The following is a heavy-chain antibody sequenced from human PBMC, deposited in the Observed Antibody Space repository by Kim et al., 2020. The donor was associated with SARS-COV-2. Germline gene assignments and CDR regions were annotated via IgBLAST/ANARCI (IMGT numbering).Heavy chain of an antibody. D-gene: IGHD6-19*01. V-gene: IGHV3-30*04. CDR2: ISYDGSNK. CDR1: GFTFSSYA. J-gene: IGHJ1*01. Sequence: GGSLRLSCAASGFTFSSYAMHWVRQAPGKGLEWVAVISYDGSNKYYADSVKGRFTISRDNSKNTLYLQMNSLRAEDTAVYYCASGRGEIAVAGSWWFEYFQHWGQGTLVTVSS. CDR3: ASGRGEIAVAGSWWFEYFQH.